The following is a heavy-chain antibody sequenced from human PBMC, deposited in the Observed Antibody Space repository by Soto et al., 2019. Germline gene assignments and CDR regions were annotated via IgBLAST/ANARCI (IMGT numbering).Heavy chain of an antibody. CDR2: ISGSGGST. Sequence: EVQLLESGGGLVQPGGSLRLSCAASGFTFTSYAMSWVRQAPGKGLEWVSGISGSGGSTYYADSVKGRFTISRDNSKNTVYLQMNSLRAEDTAVYYCAKQIWFGELGYFDWGQGTLATVSS. CDR3: AKQIWFGELGYFD. CDR1: GFTFTSYA. D-gene: IGHD3-10*01. V-gene: IGHV3-23*01. J-gene: IGHJ4*02.